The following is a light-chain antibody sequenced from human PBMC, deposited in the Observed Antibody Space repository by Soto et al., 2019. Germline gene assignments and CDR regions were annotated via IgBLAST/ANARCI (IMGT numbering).Light chain of an antibody. CDR1: HDINNY. CDR3: QQFDNLPFT. CDR2: DSS. Sequence: DIQMTQSPSSLSASVGDRVTIICQASHDINNYLNWYQQKPGKAPKLLIYDSSNLEIGVPSRFSGSGYGTRFSFTISSLQPEDIATYYCQQFDNLPFTFCQGTRLEIK. J-gene: IGKJ5*01. V-gene: IGKV1-33*01.